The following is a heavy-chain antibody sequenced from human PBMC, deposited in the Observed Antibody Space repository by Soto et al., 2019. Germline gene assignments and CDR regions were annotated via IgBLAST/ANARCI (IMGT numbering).Heavy chain of an antibody. D-gene: IGHD3-22*01. CDR2: ISSSGSTI. CDR3: ARALRYYYDSSGYLGAEYFQH. Sequence: LRLSCAASGFTFSDYYMSWIRQAPGKGLEWVSYISSSGSTIYYADSVKGRFTISRDNAKNSLYQQMNSLRAEDTAVYYCARALRYYYDSSGYLGAEYFQHWGQGTLVTVSS. V-gene: IGHV3-11*01. CDR1: GFTFSDYY. J-gene: IGHJ1*01.